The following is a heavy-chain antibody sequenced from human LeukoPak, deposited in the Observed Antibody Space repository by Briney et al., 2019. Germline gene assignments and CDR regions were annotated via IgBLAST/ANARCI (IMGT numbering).Heavy chain of an antibody. Sequence: LRLSCAASGFIFSDYYMTWIRQPPGKGLEWIASIHYSGSTYYNPSLKSRVTISVDRSKNQFSLKLNFVTAADTTVYCCARHGVGCSSTSCTTNFDYWGQGILVTVSS. V-gene: IGHV4-38-2*01. J-gene: IGHJ4*02. D-gene: IGHD2-2*01. CDR2: IHYSGST. CDR1: GFIFSDYY. CDR3: ARHGVGCSSTSCTTNFDY.